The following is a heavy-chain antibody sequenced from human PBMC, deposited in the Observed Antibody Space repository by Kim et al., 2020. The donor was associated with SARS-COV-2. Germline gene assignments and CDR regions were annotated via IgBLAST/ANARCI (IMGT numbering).Heavy chain of an antibody. D-gene: IGHD2-21*01. Sequence: ASVKVSCKASGYTFTIYYMHWVRQAPGQGLEWMGIINPSGGSTSYAQKFQGRVTMTRDTSTSTVYMELSSLRSEDTAVYYCARHHPGGAYFDYWGQGTLVTVSS. CDR1: GYTFTIYY. J-gene: IGHJ4*02. CDR2: INPSGGST. V-gene: IGHV1-46*01. CDR3: ARHHPGGAYFDY.